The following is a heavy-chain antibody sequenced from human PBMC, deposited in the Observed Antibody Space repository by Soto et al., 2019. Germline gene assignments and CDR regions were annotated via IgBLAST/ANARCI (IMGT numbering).Heavy chain of an antibody. J-gene: IGHJ4*02. CDR2: IYYSGST. Sequence: QPPGKGLEWIGYIYYSGSTNYNPSLKSRVTISVDTSKNQFSLKLSSVTAADTAVYYCARRYNWNDGSFDYWGQGTLVTVSS. CDR3: ARRYNWNDGSFDY. V-gene: IGHV4-59*08. D-gene: IGHD1-1*01.